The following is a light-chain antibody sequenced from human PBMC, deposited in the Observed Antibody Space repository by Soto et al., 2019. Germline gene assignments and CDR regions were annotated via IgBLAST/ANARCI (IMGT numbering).Light chain of an antibody. V-gene: IGKV3-15*01. Sequence: EIVMTQSPATLSVSPGERATLSCRASQSVSSNLAWYQQKPGQAPRLLIYGASTRATGIPARFSGSGSGTEFTLTISSLQSEEFAVYYCQQYNNWPIFGPGTKVDIK. CDR1: QSVSSN. J-gene: IGKJ3*01. CDR2: GAS. CDR3: QQYNNWPI.